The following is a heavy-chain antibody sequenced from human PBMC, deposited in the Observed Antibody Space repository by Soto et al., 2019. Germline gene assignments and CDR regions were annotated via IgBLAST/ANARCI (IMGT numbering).Heavy chain of an antibody. J-gene: IGHJ4*02. CDR1: GASITSYY. CDR3: ARGELTYGSWGYFDF. D-gene: IGHD3-10*01. CDR2: ISHGGTT. V-gene: IGHV4-59*01. Sequence: QVQLRESGPGLVKPSETLSLTCSVSGASITSYYWSWIRQSPGKGLEWIGHISHGGTTNYNPSLKSLVTISLEAPKNQFTLMMNSVTATHTDVYYCARGELTYGSWGYFDFWGQRTLVTVSS.